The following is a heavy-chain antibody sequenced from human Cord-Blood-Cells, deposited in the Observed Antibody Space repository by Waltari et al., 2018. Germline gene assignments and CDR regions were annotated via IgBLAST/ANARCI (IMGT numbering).Heavy chain of an antibody. CDR3: ARTHDYSNYWFDP. D-gene: IGHD4-4*01. CDR2: IIPIFGTA. Sequence: QVQLVQSGAEVKKPGSSVQVSCKASGGPFSSYSISWVRQAPGQGLEWMGGIIPIFGTANYAQKFQGRVTITADESTSTAYMELSSLRSEDTAVYYCARTHDYSNYWFDPWGQGTLVTVSS. V-gene: IGHV1-69*12. CDR1: GGPFSSYS. J-gene: IGHJ5*02.